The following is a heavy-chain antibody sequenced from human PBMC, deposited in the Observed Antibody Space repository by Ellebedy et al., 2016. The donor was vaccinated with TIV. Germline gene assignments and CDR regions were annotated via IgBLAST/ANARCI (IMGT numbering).Heavy chain of an antibody. CDR2: ISSGSSYI. D-gene: IGHD3-10*01. CDR3: ARGAEVRVVGVWFLSTFDP. J-gene: IGHJ5*02. Sequence: GGSLRLXXTASGFSFSTYAMNWVRQAPGKGLEWVSYISSGSSYIFYADSVQGRFTISRDNSKNTLYLQMNSLRAEDTAVYYCARGAEVRVVGVWFLSTFDPWGQGTLVTVSS. V-gene: IGHV3-21*01. CDR1: GFSFSTYA.